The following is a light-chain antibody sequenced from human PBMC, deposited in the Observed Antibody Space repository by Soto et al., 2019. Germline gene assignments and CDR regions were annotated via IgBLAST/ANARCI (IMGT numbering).Light chain of an antibody. V-gene: IGLV4-60*03. CDR1: SGHSSNV. Sequence: QPVLTQSSSASASPGSSVKLTCTLSSGHSSNVIAWHQQQPGKAPRHLMRLEGSGNYNKGSGVPDRFSGSSSGADRYLTISNLQSEDEADYYCETWDINTRVFGGGTKFTVL. J-gene: IGLJ2*01. CDR2: LEGSGNY. CDR3: ETWDINTRV.